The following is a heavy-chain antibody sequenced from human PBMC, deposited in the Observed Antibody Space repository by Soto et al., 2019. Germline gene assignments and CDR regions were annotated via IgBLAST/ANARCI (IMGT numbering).Heavy chain of an antibody. CDR3: ARSNWYYVSPLSY. V-gene: IGHV4-59*01. CDR1: GGSISSYY. J-gene: IGHJ4*02. CDR2: IYYSGST. Sequence: KASETLSLTCTVSGGSISSYYWSWIRQPPGKGLEWIGYIYYSGSTNYNPSLKSRVTISVDTSKNQFSLKLSSLTAADTAVYYCARSNWYYVSPLSYWGQGTLVTVSS. D-gene: IGHD1-7*01.